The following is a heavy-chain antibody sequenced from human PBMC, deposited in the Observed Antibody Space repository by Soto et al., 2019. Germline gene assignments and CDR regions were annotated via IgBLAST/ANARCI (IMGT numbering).Heavy chain of an antibody. V-gene: IGHV4-31*03. CDR2: IYYSGST. J-gene: IGHJ4*02. D-gene: IGHD6-6*01. CDR3: VSGSSSYQFDS. Sequence: PSETLSLTCTVSGGSISSGGYYWSCIRQNPGKGLEWIGYIYYSGSTYYNPSLKSRVTIAGDTTKSHLSLSLRFVTAADTAGYYCVSGSSSYQFDSWGQRALVTVSS. CDR1: GGSISSGGYY.